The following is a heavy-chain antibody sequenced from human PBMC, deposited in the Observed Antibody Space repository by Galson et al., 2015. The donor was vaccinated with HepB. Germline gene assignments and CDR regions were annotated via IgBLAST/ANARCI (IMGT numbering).Heavy chain of an antibody. CDR1: RFAFSRFS. V-gene: IGHV3-30-3*01. CDR2: ISYDGSIQ. D-gene: IGHD6-19*01. CDR3: ARGPYSSGRYVSVFDI. Sequence: SLRLSCAASRFAFSRFSMNWVRQAPGKGLEWVALISYDGSIQYYVDSVKGRFSISRDNSNNTLFLQMDSLRADDTALYYCARGPYSSGRYVSVFDIWGQGTLVTVSS. J-gene: IGHJ3*02.